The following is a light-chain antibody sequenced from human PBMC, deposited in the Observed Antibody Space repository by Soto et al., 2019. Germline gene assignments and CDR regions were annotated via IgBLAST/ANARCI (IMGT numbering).Light chain of an antibody. CDR2: GNS. CDR1: SSNIGAGYD. Sequence: QAVVTQPPSVSGAPGQRVTISCTGSSSNIGAGYDVHWYQQLPGTAPKLLIYGNSNRPSGVPDRFSGSKSGTSASLAITGLQAEDEADYYGQSYDSSLSHVVFGGGTKVTVL. V-gene: IGLV1-40*01. J-gene: IGLJ2*01. CDR3: QSYDSSLSHVV.